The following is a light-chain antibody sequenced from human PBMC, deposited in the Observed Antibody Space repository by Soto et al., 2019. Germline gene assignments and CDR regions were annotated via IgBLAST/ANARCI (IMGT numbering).Light chain of an antibody. Sequence: IVMPHSAGTLSVSPLSRATLSCSASQSVGNNLAWHQQKPGQAPRLLIYGASTRATGFPARFSGSGSGTEFTLTISSLQSEDFAVYYCQQYNGWPITFGEGTQLEIK. J-gene: IGKJ5*01. CDR3: QQYNGWPIT. CDR2: GAS. V-gene: IGKV3-15*01. CDR1: QSVGNN.